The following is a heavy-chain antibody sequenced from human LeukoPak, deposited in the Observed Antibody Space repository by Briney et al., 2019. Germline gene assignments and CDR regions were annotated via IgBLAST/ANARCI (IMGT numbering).Heavy chain of an antibody. J-gene: IGHJ4*02. CDR3: VSRAGSPWGPFDD. D-gene: IGHD7-27*01. V-gene: IGHV3-23*01. Sequence: PGGSLRLSCAASGFTFSDYAINWVRQAPRKGLEWVSSISRGGGVTYYADSVKGRFTISRDNSNNTLYLHMNRLRAEDTAVYYCVSRAGSPWGPFDDWGQGTLVTVSS. CDR2: ISRGGGVT. CDR1: GFTFSDYA.